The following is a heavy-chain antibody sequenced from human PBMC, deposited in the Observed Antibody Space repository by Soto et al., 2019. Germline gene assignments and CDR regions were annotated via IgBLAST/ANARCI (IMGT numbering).Heavy chain of an antibody. CDR3: AKSVYNWNDGFFDY. D-gene: IGHD1-1*01. V-gene: IGHV3-30*18. CDR2: ISYDGVNK. J-gene: IGHJ4*02. Sequence: QVQLVESGGGVVQPGRSLRLSCAASGFTFSTYGMHWVRQAPVNGREWVAVISYDGVNKYYVDSVKGRFTISRDNSKNTLYLQMNSLRAEDTAVYYCAKSVYNWNDGFFDYWGQGTLVTVSS. CDR1: GFTFSTYG.